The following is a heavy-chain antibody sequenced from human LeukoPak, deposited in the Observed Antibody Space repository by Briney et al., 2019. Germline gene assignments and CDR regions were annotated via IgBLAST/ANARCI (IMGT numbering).Heavy chain of an antibody. CDR3: ARGVLYYYGSGSYDYYYYMDV. Sequence: ASVKVSCKASGYTFTSYGINWVRQATGQGLEWMGWMNPNSGNTGYAQKFQGRVTMTRNTSISTAYMELSSLRSEDTAVYYCARGVLYYYGSGSYDYYYYMDVWGKGTTVTISS. D-gene: IGHD3-10*01. CDR1: GYTFTSYG. CDR2: MNPNSGNT. V-gene: IGHV1-8*01. J-gene: IGHJ6*03.